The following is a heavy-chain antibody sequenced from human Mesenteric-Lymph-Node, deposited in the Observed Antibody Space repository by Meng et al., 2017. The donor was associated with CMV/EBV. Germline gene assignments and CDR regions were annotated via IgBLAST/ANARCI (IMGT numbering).Heavy chain of an antibody. CDR2: ISSSSSYI. V-gene: IGHV3-21*04. Sequence: GGSLRLSCAASGFTFSSYSMNWVRQAPGKGLEWVSSISSSSSYIYYADSVKGRFTISRDNAKNSLYLQMNSLSAEDTAVYYCAKDWSLYGGGRVQGGWGQGTLVTVSS. CDR3: AKDWSLYGGGRVQGG. CDR1: GFTFSSYS. J-gene: IGHJ4*02. D-gene: IGHD3-16*01.